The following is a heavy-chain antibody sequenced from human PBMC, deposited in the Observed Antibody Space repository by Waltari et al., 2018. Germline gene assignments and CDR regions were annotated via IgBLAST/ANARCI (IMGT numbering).Heavy chain of an antibody. CDR1: GYTFTDXY. Sequence: EVXLVQSGAEVKKPGATVKISCKVSGYTFTDXYMHWVQQAPGKGLEWXGLVXPEXXXXIYAEKFQGXVTXXAXTSTDXAYMELSSLRSEDTAVYYCATDXYTXATAVGYYMDVWGKGXXVTVSS. D-gene: IGHD2-15*01. J-gene: IGHJ6*03. CDR2: VXPEXXXX. CDR3: ATDXYTXATAVGYYMDV. V-gene: IGHV1-69-2*01.